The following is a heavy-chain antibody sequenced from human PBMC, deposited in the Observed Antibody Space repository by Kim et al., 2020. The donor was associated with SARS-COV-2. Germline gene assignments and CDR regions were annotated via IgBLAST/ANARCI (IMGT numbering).Heavy chain of an antibody. CDR2: IRSKANSYAT. V-gene: IGHV3-73*01. D-gene: IGHD3-3*01. CDR3: TRLRYDFWSGFAFDY. CDR1: GFTFSGSA. J-gene: IGHJ4*02. Sequence: GGSLRLSCAASGFTFSGSAMHWVRQASGKGLEWVGRIRSKANSYATAYAASVKGRFTISRDDSKNTAYLQMNSLKTEDTAVYYCTRLRYDFWSGFAFDYWGQGTLVTVSS.